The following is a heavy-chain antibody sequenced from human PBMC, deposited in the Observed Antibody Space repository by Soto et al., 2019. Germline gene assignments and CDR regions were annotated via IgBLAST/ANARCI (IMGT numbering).Heavy chain of an antibody. V-gene: IGHV4-31*03. CDR2: IYHSGDT. CDR1: GDSMSSGAYY. CDR3: ASTYSGYFAI. Sequence: LSETLSLTCSVSGDSMSSGAYYWSWIRQHPGKGLEWIAYIYHSGDTHYNPSLRSRITISVDTSKNQFSLKLTSVTDADTAIYYCASTYSGYFAIWGQGTLVTVSS. J-gene: IGHJ4*02. D-gene: IGHD3-22*01.